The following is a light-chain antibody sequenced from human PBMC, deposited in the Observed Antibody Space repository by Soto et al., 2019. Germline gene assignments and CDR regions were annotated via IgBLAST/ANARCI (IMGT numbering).Light chain of an antibody. V-gene: IGKV3-15*01. CDR3: QQYNNWPPFT. CDR2: GAS. CDR1: QSIRSN. Sequence: EIVMTQSPATLSVSPGERATLSCRASQSIRSNLGWYQQKPGQAPRLLIYGASTRATGVPARFSGSGSRTEFTLTISSLQSEDSAVYYCQQYNNWPPFTFGQGTRLEIK. J-gene: IGKJ5*01.